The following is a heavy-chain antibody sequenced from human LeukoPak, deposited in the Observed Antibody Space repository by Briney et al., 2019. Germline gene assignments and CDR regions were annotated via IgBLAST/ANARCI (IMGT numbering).Heavy chain of an antibody. J-gene: IGHJ4*02. Sequence: GSLQLSCAASGFGFSSYDMHWVRQAPGKGLEWVAIIWFDGSAKYYGDSVKGRFTISRDNSKNTLYLQMNSLRVEDTAVYYCARDLNREDFDYWGQGTLVAVSS. CDR1: GFGFSSYD. CDR3: ARDLNREDFDY. CDR2: IWFDGSAK. V-gene: IGHV3-33*01. D-gene: IGHD1-14*01.